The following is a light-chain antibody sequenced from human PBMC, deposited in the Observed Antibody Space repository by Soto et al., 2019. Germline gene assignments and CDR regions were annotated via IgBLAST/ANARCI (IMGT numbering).Light chain of an antibody. CDR2: SAS. CDR3: QHYGSSPST. J-gene: IGKJ1*01. V-gene: IGKV3-20*01. CDR1: HSISGTY. Sequence: DTVLTQSPGTLSLTSGERATLSCRASHSISGTYLAWYQQKPGQSPRLLIYSASTRAPGIPDRFSGSGSGIDFTLTISRLEPEDFAVYYCQHYGSSPSTFGRGTKVEIK.